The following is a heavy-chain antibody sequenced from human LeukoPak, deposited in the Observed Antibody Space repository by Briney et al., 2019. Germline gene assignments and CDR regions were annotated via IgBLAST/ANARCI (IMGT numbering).Heavy chain of an antibody. CDR2: INPNSGGT. J-gene: IGHJ4*02. D-gene: IGHD3-22*01. CDR3: ARGGMYYYDSSGYLRAFDY. CDR1: GYTFTGYY. V-gene: IGHV1-2*02. Sequence: GASVKVSCKASGYTFTGYYMHWVRQAPGQGLEWMGWINPNSGGTNYAQKFQGRVTMTRDTSISTAYMELSRLRSDDTAVYYCARGGMYYYDSSGYLRAFDYWGQGTLVTVSS.